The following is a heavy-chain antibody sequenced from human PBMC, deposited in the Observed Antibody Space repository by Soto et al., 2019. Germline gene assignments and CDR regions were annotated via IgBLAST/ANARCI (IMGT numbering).Heavy chain of an antibody. J-gene: IGHJ4*02. D-gene: IGHD2-2*02. CDR2: ISAYNGNT. CDR1: GYTFTSYG. V-gene: IGHV1-18*01. Sequence: ASVKVSCKASGYTFTSYGITWVRQAPGQGLEWMGWISAYNGNTNYAQKLQGRVTMTTDTSTSTAHMELRSLRSDDTAVYYCARRYCSSTSCYKEGNYYFDYWGQGTLVTVSS. CDR3: ARRYCSSTSCYKEGNYYFDY.